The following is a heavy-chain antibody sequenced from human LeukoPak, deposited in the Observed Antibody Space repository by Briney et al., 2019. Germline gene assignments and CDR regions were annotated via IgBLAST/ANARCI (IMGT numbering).Heavy chain of an antibody. CDR2: INHSGST. J-gene: IGHJ4*02. V-gene: IGHV4-34*01. CDR1: GGSFSGYY. CDR3: ARGRYYSYSDY. D-gene: IGHD3-10*01. Sequence: SQTLSLTCAVYGGSFSGYYWSWIRQPPGKGLEWIGEINHSGSTNYSPSLKSRVTISVDTSKNQFSLKLSSVTAADTAVYYCARGRYYSYSDYWGQGTLVTVSS.